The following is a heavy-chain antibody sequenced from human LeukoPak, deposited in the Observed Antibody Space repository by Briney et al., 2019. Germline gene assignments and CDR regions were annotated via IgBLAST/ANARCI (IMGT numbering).Heavy chain of an antibody. CDR2: IYYSGST. CDR1: GGSISSYY. J-gene: IGHJ4*02. D-gene: IGHD5-24*01. CDR3: ARQTGDGYNFSGKFDY. Sequence: SETLSLTCTVSGGSISSYYWSWVRQPPGKGLEWIGYIYYSGSTNYNPSLKSRVTISVDTSKNQFSLKLSSVTAADTAVYYCARQTGDGYNFSGKFDYWGQGTLVTVSS. V-gene: IGHV4-59*08.